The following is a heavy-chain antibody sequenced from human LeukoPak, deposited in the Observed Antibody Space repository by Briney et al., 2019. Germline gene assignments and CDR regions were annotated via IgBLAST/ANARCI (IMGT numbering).Heavy chain of an antibody. J-gene: IGHJ5*02. CDR3: ARDYCSGGSCYLVLDP. D-gene: IGHD2-15*01. CDR2: INAYNGNT. Sequence: ASVKVSCKASGYTFTSYGISWVRQAPGQGLEWMGCINAYNGNTNYAQKLQGRVTMTTDTSTSTAYMELRSLRSDDTAVYYCARDYCSGGSCYLVLDPWGQGTLVTVSS. CDR1: GYTFTSYG. V-gene: IGHV1-18*01.